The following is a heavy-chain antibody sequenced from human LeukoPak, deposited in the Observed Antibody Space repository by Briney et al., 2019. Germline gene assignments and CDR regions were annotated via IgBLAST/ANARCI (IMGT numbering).Heavy chain of an antibody. V-gene: IGHV4-59*01. CDR2: IYYSGST. Sequence: SETLSLTCTVSGGSISSYYWSWIRQPPGKGLEWIGYIYYSGSTSYNPSLKSRVTISVDTSKNQFSLKLSSVTAADTAVYYCARGLKTYGDYFYYYYYMDVWGKGTTVTVSS. CDR1: GGSISSYY. CDR3: ARGLKTYGDYFYYYYYMDV. J-gene: IGHJ6*03. D-gene: IGHD4-17*01.